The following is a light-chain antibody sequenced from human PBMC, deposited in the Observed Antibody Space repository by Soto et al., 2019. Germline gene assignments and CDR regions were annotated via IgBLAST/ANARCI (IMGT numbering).Light chain of an antibody. CDR1: QSIRSRF. CDR2: HTS. CDR3: QQYDRSPYT. V-gene: IGKV3-20*01. J-gene: IGKJ2*01. Sequence: ELVLTQSPGTLSLSPGERATLSCRASQSIRSRFFAWYQQKAGQAPKLLIHHTSDRATDLPDRFSGSGSGTDFTLTIDRLEPEDLAVYYCQQYDRSPYTFVQGTKLEIK.